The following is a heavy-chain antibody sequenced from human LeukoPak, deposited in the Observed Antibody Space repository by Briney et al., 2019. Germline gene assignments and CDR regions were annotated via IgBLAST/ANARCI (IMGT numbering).Heavy chain of an antibody. CDR1: GFTFRDYN. CDR2: TKPYSHAT. Sequence: GGSLRLSCAASGFTFRDYNMDWVRQAPGKGLEWVGRTKPYSHATEYAASVKGRFSISRDDSRNSLYLQMNSLKIEDTAVYYCVRGFHSFDVWGRGTLVTVSS. V-gene: IGHV3-72*01. CDR3: VRGFHSFDV. J-gene: IGHJ2*01.